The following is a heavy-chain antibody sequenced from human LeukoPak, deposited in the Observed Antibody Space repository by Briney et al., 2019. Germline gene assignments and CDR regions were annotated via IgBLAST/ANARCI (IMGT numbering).Heavy chain of an antibody. D-gene: IGHD3-10*01. CDR2: IRYDGSNK. Sequence: PGGSLRLSCAASGFTFSIYGMHWVRQAPGKGLEWVAFIRYDGSNKYYADSVKGRFTISRDNSKNTLYLQMNSLRAEDTAVYYCAKDRGARDAFDIWGQGTMVTVSS. V-gene: IGHV3-30*02. J-gene: IGHJ3*02. CDR1: GFTFSIYG. CDR3: AKDRGARDAFDI.